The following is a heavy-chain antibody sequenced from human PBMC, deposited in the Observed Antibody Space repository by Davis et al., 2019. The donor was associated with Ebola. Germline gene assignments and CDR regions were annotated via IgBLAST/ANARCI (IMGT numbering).Heavy chain of an antibody. V-gene: IGHV1-69*04. CDR2: IIPILGIA. J-gene: IGHJ4*02. CDR1: GGTFSSYA. D-gene: IGHD3-10*01. Sequence: SVKVSCKASGGTFSSYAISWVRQAPGQGLEWMGRIIPILGIANYAQKFQGRVTMTTDTSTSTAYMELRSLRSDDTAVYYCARDPRLYYYGSGSYSESEDYWGQGTLVTVSS. CDR3: ARDPRLYYYGSGSYSESEDY.